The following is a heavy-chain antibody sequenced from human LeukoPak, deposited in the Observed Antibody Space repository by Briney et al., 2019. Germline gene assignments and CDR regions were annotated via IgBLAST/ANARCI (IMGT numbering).Heavy chain of an antibody. V-gene: IGHV4-38-2*02. CDR2: IYHSGST. Sequence: KPSETLSLTCTVPGYSISSGYYWGWIRQPPGKGLEWIGSIYHSGSTYYNPSLKSRVTISVDTSKNQFSLKLSSVTAADTAVYYCARDRRYCSGGSCYFDPWGQGTLVTVSS. CDR3: ARDRRYCSGGSCYFDP. CDR1: GYSISSGYY. J-gene: IGHJ5*02. D-gene: IGHD2-15*01.